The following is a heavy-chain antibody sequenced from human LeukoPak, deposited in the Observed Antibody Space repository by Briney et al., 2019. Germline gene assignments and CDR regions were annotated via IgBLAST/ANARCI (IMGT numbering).Heavy chain of an antibody. V-gene: IGHV3-7*05. CDR1: GFTFSSYW. CDR2: IKQDGSEK. J-gene: IGHJ4*02. CDR3: ARDPHYSGSGSYSY. D-gene: IGHD3-10*01. Sequence: PGGSLRLSCAASGFTFSSYWMSWVRQAPGKGPEWVANIKQDGSEKYYVDSVRGRFTISRDNAKNSLDLQMNSLRAEDTAVYHCARDPHYSGSGSYSYWGQGTLVTVSS.